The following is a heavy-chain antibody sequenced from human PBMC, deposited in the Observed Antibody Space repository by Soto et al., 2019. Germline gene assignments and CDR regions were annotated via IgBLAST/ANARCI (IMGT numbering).Heavy chain of an antibody. J-gene: IGHJ4*02. V-gene: IGHV4-59*01. CDR2: IYYSGST. D-gene: IGHD1-26*01. CDR3: ARALDKIVGANFDY. Sequence: PSETLSLTCTVSGGSISSYYWSWIRQPPGKGLEWIGYIYYSGSTNYNPSLKSRVTISVDTSKNQFSLKLSSVTAADTAVYYCARALDKIVGANFDYWGQGTLVTVSS. CDR1: GGSISSYY.